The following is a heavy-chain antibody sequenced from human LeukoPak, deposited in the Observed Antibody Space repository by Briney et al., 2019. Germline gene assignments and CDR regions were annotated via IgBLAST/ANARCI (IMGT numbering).Heavy chain of an antibody. V-gene: IGHV4-34*01. CDR3: AGLRLDY. J-gene: IGHJ4*02. CDR2: INHSGST. Sequence: SETLSLTCTVSGGSISTSYWSWIRQPPGKGLEWIGEINHSGSTNYNPSLKSRVTISVDTSKNQFSLKLSSVTAADTAVYYCAGLRLDYWGQGTLVTVSS. CDR1: GGSISTSY. D-gene: IGHD4-17*01.